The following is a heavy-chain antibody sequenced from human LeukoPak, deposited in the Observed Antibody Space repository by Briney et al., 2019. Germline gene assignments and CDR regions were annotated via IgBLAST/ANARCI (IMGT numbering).Heavy chain of an antibody. Sequence: SWGSLRLSCAASGFTFSSYGMNRVRQAPGKGLEWVSGIRGNGVTTYYADSVKGRFTISRDNSKNTLYLQMSSLGAEDTAVYFCAKDDAWGRYQDWGQGTLVTVSS. D-gene: IGHD3-16*01. CDR3: AKDDAWGRYQD. J-gene: IGHJ1*01. CDR2: IRGNGVTT. CDR1: GFTFSSYG. V-gene: IGHV3-23*01.